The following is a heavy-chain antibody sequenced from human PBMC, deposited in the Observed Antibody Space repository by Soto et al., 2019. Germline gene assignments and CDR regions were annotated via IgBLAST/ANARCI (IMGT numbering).Heavy chain of an antibody. Sequence: PSETLSLTCTVSGGSVTSTSYYWSWIRQPPGKGLEWIGYMHYSGSTNYNPSLKSRVTISVDTSKNQFSLKLSSVTAADTAVYYCASLGLYSRGPFDYWGQGTLVTVSS. V-gene: IGHV4-61*01. D-gene: IGHD6-13*01. J-gene: IGHJ4*02. CDR2: MHYSGST. CDR3: ASLGLYSRGPFDY. CDR1: GGSVTSTSYY.